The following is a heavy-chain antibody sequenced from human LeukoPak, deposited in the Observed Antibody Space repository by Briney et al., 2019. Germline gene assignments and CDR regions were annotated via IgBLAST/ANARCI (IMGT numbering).Heavy chain of an antibody. CDR2: ISYDGSNK. V-gene: IGHV3-30-3*01. CDR3: ARDGTDYDYGALTPGVD. J-gene: IGHJ4*02. CDR1: GFTFSSYA. Sequence: PGGSLRLSCAASGFTFSSYAMHWVRQAPGKGLEGVAVISYDGSNKYYGDSGKGRLSIGRENSKKTLYLQMNSLRAEDTAVYYCARDGTDYDYGALTPGVDWGQGPLVTVSS. D-gene: IGHD4-17*01.